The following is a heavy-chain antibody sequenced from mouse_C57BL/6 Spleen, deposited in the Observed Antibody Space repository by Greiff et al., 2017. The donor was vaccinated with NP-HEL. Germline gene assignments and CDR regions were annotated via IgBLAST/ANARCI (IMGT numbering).Heavy chain of an antibody. Sequence: VQLQQSVAELVRPGASVKLSCTASGFNITNTYMHWVKQRPEQGLEWIGRIDPANGNTKYAPKFQGKATITADTSSSTAYLQLSSLTSEDTAIYYCAREETLDYDYGGFAYWGQGTLVTVSA. CDR3: AREETLDYDYGGFAY. CDR1: GFNITNTY. CDR2: IDPANGNT. D-gene: IGHD2-4*01. V-gene: IGHV14-3*01. J-gene: IGHJ3*01.